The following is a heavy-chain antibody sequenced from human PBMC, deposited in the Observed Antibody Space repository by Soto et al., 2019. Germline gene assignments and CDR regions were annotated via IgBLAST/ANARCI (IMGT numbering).Heavy chain of an antibody. CDR2: ISGSGSGGATYYP. J-gene: IGHJ4*02. CDR1: GFTFSNYA. V-gene: IGHV3-23*01. D-gene: IGHD3-10*01. CDR3: AKDRHYPRDYFHY. Sequence: EVQLLESGGGLAQPGGSLRLSCAASGFTFSNYAMSWVRQAPGKGLEWVSTISGSGSGGATYYPYYADSVRGRFTISRDNSKNTVFLHMDSLSAEDTAVYYCAKDRHYPRDYFHYWGQGTLVTVSS.